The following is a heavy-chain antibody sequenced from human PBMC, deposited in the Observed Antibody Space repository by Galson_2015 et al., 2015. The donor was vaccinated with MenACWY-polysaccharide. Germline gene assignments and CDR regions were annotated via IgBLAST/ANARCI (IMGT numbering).Heavy chain of an antibody. CDR1: GFTFSSYG. Sequence: PRLSCAASGFTFSSYGMHWVRQAPGKGLEWVAVILSDGSSKYYADSVKGRFTISRDNSKNTLYLQMNSLRAEDTAVYYCAREYCSRTSCQTIDHWGQGTLVTVSS. CDR2: ILSDGSSK. D-gene: IGHD2-2*01. V-gene: IGHV3-30*03. J-gene: IGHJ4*02. CDR3: AREYCSRTSCQTIDH.